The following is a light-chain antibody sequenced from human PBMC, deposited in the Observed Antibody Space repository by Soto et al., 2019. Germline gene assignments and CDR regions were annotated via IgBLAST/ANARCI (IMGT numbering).Light chain of an antibody. Sequence: DIVMTQSPDSLAVSLGERATINCKSSQSVLYSSNNKNYLAWYQQKPGQPPKLLIYWASTRESGVPDRFGGSGSGTDFTLTISSLQAEDVAVYYWQQYYSTPQTFGQGTKVEIK. CDR3: QQYYSTPQT. J-gene: IGKJ1*01. CDR2: WAS. V-gene: IGKV4-1*01. CDR1: QSVLYSSNNKNY.